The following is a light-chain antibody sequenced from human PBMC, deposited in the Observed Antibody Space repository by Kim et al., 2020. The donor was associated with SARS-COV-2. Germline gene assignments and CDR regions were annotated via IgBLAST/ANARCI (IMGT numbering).Light chain of an antibody. CDR3: SSYAGNNNFV. CDR2: EVN. J-gene: IGLJ1*01. Sequence: QSVTISCTGTSSDVGGYNFVTWYQQHPDKVPTKFIIYEVNTRPSGVPDRFSGSKSGNTASLTISGLQTEDEADYYCSSYAGNNNFVFGTGTKVTVL. CDR1: SSDVGGYNF. V-gene: IGLV2-8*01.